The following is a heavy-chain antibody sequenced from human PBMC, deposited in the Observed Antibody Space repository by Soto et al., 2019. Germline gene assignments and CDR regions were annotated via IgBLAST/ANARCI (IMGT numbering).Heavy chain of an antibody. Sequence: EVQLVESGGGLVKPGGSLRLSCAASGFTFSNAWMNWVRQAPGKGLEWVGRIKSKTDGGTTDYAAPVKGRFTISRDDAKNTLYLQRNSLKTEDTAVYYCTTDRRYYDSSGYPYWGQGTLVTVSS. V-gene: IGHV3-15*07. J-gene: IGHJ4*02. D-gene: IGHD3-22*01. CDR2: IKSKTDGGTT. CDR1: GFTFSNAW. CDR3: TTDRRYYDSSGYPY.